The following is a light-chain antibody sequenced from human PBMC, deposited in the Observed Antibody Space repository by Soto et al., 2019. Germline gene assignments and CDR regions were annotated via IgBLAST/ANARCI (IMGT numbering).Light chain of an antibody. V-gene: IGKV4-1*01. CDR2: WAS. J-gene: IGKJ5*01. Sequence: DIVMTQSPDSLAVSLGERATINCKSSQSVLFSSNNKNYLAWYQQKPGQPPKLPIYWASTRESGVPDRFSGSGSGTDFTLTISSLQAEDVAVYYCQQYYSTPSFGQGTRLEI. CDR3: QQYYSTPS. CDR1: QSVLFSSNNKNY.